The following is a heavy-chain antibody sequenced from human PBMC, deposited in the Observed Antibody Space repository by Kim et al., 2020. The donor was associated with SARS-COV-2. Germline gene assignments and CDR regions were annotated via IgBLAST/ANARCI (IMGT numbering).Heavy chain of an antibody. J-gene: IGHJ4*02. CDR1: GFRFVDSA. V-gene: IGHV3-49*04. Sequence: GGSLRLSCAASGFRFVDSAMSWVRQAPGKGLEWVGFMRSKGYGGTAEYAASVRGRFIISRDDSKSIAYLQMYSLKTEDTGVYYCTRLIEGREFDYWGQG. D-gene: IGHD6-6*01. CDR2: MRSKGYGGTA. CDR3: TRLIEGREFDY.